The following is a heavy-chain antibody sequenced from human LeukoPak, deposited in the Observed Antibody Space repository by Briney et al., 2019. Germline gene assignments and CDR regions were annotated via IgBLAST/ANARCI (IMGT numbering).Heavy chain of an antibody. V-gene: IGHV3-7*01. J-gene: IGHJ3*01. CDR1: GFPFSGHW. CDR2: IKYDGSEK. Sequence: GGSLRLSCAASGFPFSGHWMNWVRQAPGKGLEWVANIKYDGSEKNYVDSVKGRFTISRDNAKNSLFLQMNSLRAEDSAVYYCATRNVFDFWGQGTMVTVSS. CDR3: ATRNVFDF.